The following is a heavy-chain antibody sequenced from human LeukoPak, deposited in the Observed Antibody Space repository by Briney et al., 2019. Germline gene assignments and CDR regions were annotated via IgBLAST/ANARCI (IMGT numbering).Heavy chain of an antibody. CDR2: IYYTGIT. Sequence: SETLSLTCTVSGGSISSYYWSCVRQPPGETLEWIGYIYYTGITHYNPSLESRVTISVDTSKNQFSLKLRSLTAADTAVYYCAKNDRKDSCHYRADYRGQGTLVTVSS. CDR3: AKNDRKDSCHYRADY. V-gene: IGHV4-59*08. CDR1: GGSISSYY. D-gene: IGHD3-16*02. J-gene: IGHJ4*02.